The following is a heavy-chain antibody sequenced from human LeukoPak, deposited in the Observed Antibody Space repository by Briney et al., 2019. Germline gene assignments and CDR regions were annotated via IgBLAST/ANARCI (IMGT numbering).Heavy chain of an antibody. CDR3: ARATPGGLHGYSFDY. V-gene: IGHV1-8*02. J-gene: IGHJ4*02. CDR1: GYTFTGYY. CDR2: MNPNSGNT. Sequence: GASVKVSCKASGYTFTGYYMHWVRQATGQGLQWMGWMNPNSGNTGFAQKFQDRVSMTRDTSINTAYMELTSLRSGDTDVYYCARATPGGLHGYSFDYWGQGTVVTFYS. D-gene: IGHD5-24*01.